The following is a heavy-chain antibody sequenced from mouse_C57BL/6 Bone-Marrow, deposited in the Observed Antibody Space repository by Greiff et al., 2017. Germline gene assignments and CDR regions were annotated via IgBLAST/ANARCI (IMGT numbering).Heavy chain of an antibody. D-gene: IGHD2-5*01. Sequence: QVQLKESGAELARPGASVKLSCKASGYTFTSYGISWVKQSTGQGLEWIGEIYPRSGNTYYNEQFKGKATLTSDKSSSTAYMELRSLTSEDSAVYVCAREGAYYSNYDFAYWGQGTLVTGSA. V-gene: IGHV1-81*01. CDR3: AREGAYYSNYDFAY. J-gene: IGHJ3*01. CDR1: GYTFTSYG. CDR2: IYPRSGNT.